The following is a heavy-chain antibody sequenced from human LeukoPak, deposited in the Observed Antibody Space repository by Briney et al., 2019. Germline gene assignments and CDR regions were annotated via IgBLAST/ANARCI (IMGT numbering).Heavy chain of an antibody. D-gene: IGHD3-10*01. CDR1: GGSISSSSYY. V-gene: IGHV4-39*07. CDR2: IYYSGST. Sequence: SETLSLTCTFSGGSISSSSYYWGWIRQPPGKGLGWIGSIYYSGSTYYNPSRKRRVHISVDTSKNQFSLKLSSVTAADPAVYYCARAMGRGGYFDYWGQGTLVTVSS. CDR3: ARAMGRGGYFDY. J-gene: IGHJ4*02.